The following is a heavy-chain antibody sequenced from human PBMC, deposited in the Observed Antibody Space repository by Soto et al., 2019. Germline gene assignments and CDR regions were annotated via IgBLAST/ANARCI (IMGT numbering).Heavy chain of an antibody. Sequence: EVQLVESGGGLVQPGRSLRLSCAASGFTFDDYAMHWVRQAPGKGLEWVSGISWNSGSIGYADSVKGRFTISRDNAKNSLYLQMNSLRAEDTALYYCAKDIGHAFDIWGQGTMVTVSS. J-gene: IGHJ3*02. CDR2: ISWNSGSI. V-gene: IGHV3-9*01. CDR1: GFTFDDYA. CDR3: AKDIGHAFDI.